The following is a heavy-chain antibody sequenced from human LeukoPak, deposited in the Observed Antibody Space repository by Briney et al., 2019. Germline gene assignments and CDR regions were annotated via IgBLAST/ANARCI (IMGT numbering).Heavy chain of an antibody. CDR1: GFTFSSYG. CDR2: ISYDGSNK. J-gene: IGHJ4*02. Sequence: PGRSLRLSCAASGFTFSSYGMHWVRQAPGKGLEWVAVISYDGSNKYYADSVKGRFTISRDNSKNTLYLQMNSLRAEDTAVYYCAKVDGLAVAADVIDYWGQGTLVTVSS. CDR3: AKVDGLAVAADVIDY. V-gene: IGHV3-30*18. D-gene: IGHD6-19*01.